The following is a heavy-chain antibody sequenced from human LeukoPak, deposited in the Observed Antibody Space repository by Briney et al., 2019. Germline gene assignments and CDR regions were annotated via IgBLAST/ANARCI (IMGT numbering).Heavy chain of an antibody. CDR2: IYYSGST. Sequence: SETLSLTCTVPGGSISSSSYYWGWIRQPPGKGLEWIGSIYYSGSTYYNPSLKSRVTISVDTSKNQFSLKLSSVTAADTAVYYCARAASGVRDGYNWALYYFDYWGQGTLVTVSS. V-gene: IGHV4-39*07. J-gene: IGHJ4*02. CDR1: GGSISSSSYY. CDR3: ARAASGVRDGYNWALYYFDY. D-gene: IGHD5-24*01.